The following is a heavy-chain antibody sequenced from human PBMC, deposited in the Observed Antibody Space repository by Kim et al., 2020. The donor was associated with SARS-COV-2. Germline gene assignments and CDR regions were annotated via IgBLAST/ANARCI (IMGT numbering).Heavy chain of an antibody. CDR3: AREADYDILTN. CDR2: T. V-gene: IGHV1-46*01. J-gene: IGHJ4*02. Sequence: TSYAQKFQSRVTMTRDTSTSTVYMELSSLRSEDTAVYYCAREADYDILTNWGQGTLVTVSS. D-gene: IGHD3-9*01.